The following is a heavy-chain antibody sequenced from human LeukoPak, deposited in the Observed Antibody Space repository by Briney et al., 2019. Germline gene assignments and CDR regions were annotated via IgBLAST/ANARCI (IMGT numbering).Heavy chain of an antibody. Sequence: SETLSLTCTVSGYSISSGYYWGWIRQPPGKGLEWIGSIYHNGNTYYNPSLKSRVTISMDKSKNQLSLKLNFVTAADTAVYYCARDRGGYTYSHDYWGQGTLVTVSS. D-gene: IGHD5-18*01. CDR2: IYHNGNT. CDR1: GYSISSGYY. V-gene: IGHV4-38-2*02. J-gene: IGHJ4*02. CDR3: ARDRGGYTYSHDY.